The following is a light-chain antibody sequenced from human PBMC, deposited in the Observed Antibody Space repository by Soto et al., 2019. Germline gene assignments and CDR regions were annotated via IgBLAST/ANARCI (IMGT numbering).Light chain of an antibody. Sequence: DIQMTQSPSTLSASVGDRVTITCRASQSISSWLAWYQQKPGKAPKLLIYDASSLESGVPSRFSGSGSGTEFTLTISSLQPDDFTTYYCQQYNSWWTLGQGTKVEIK. V-gene: IGKV1-5*01. CDR2: DAS. J-gene: IGKJ1*01. CDR3: QQYNSWWT. CDR1: QSISSW.